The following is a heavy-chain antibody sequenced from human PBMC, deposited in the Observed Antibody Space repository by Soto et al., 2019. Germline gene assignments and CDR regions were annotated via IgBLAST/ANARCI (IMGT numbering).Heavy chain of an antibody. CDR1: GFTFSSYA. Sequence: QVQLVESGGGVVQPGRSLRLSCAASGFTFSSYAMHWVRQAPGKGLEWVAVISYDGSNKYYADSVKGRFTISRDNSKNTLYLQMNSLRAEDTAVYYCASPRYSGYGGHWYYFDHWGQGTLVTVSS. D-gene: IGHD5-12*01. CDR2: ISYDGSNK. CDR3: ASPRYSGYGGHWYYFDH. J-gene: IGHJ4*02. V-gene: IGHV3-30-3*01.